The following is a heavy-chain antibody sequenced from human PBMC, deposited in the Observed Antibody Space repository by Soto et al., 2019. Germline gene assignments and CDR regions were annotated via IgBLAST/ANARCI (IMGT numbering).Heavy chain of an antibody. Sequence: EVQLLESGGGLVQPGGSLRLSCAASGFTFSSYAMSWVRQAPGKGLEWVSAISGSGGSTYYADSVKGRFTISRDNSKNTLYLQMNSLRAEDTAVYYCANRDTAMVTRYYYGMDVWGQGTTVTVSS. CDR2: ISGSGGST. CDR3: ANRDTAMVTRYYYGMDV. J-gene: IGHJ6*02. CDR1: GFTFSSYA. D-gene: IGHD5-18*01. V-gene: IGHV3-23*01.